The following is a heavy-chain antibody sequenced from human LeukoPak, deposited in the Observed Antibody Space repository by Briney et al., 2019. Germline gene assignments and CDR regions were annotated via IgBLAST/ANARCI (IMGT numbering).Heavy chain of an antibody. J-gene: IGHJ6*02. D-gene: IGHD3-22*01. V-gene: IGHV4-59*01. Sequence: SETLSLTCTVSGGSISSYYWSWIRQPPGKGLEWIGYIYYSGSTNYNPSLKSRVTISVDTSKNQFSLKLSSVTAADTAVYYCARVSSDSSGYYWTYYYGMDVWGQGTTVTVSS. CDR3: ARVSSDSSGYYWTYYYGMDV. CDR2: IYYSGST. CDR1: GGSISSYY.